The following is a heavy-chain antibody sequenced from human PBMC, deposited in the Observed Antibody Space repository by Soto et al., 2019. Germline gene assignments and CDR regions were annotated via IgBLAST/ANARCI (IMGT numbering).Heavy chain of an antibody. CDR2: IYHSGST. D-gene: IGHD3-22*01. J-gene: IGHJ3*02. Sequence: SETLSLTCAVSGGSISSSNWCSWVRQPPGKGLEWIGEIYHSGSTNYNPSLKSRVTISVDKSKNQFSLKLSSVTAADTAVYYCALLYDSSGYYSNALDIWGQGTMVTV. CDR1: GGSISSSNW. V-gene: IGHV4-4*02. CDR3: ALLYDSSGYYSNALDI.